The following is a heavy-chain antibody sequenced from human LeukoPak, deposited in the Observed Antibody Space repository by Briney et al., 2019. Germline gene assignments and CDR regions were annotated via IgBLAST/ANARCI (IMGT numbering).Heavy chain of an antibody. Sequence: SQTLSLTCTVSGGSISSGSYYWSWIRQPAGKGLEWIGRIYTSGSTNYNPSLKSRVTISVDTSKNQFSLKPSSVTAADTAVYYCAREITIFGDAFDIWGQGTMVTVSS. V-gene: IGHV4-61*02. J-gene: IGHJ3*02. CDR1: GGSISSGSYY. D-gene: IGHD3-3*01. CDR3: AREITIFGDAFDI. CDR2: IYTSGST.